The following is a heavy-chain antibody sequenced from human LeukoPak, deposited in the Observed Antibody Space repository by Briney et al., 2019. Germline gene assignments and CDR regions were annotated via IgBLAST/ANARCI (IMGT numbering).Heavy chain of an antibody. CDR1: GYIFTRYW. D-gene: IGHD1-26*01. J-gene: IGHJ3*01. CDR3: ARVAGSGTYSAFDV. V-gene: IGHV5-51*01. Sequence: GESLKISCKGSGYIFTRYWIGWVRQMPGKGLEWMGIIYPGGSDTTYSPSFQGQVTISADKSISTAYLQWSSPKASDTAMYYCARVAGSGTYSAFDVWGQGTMVTVSS. CDR2: IYPGGSDT.